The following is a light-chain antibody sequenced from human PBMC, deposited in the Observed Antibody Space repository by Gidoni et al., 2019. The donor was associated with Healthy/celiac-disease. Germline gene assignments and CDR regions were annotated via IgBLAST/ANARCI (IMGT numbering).Light chain of an antibody. J-gene: IGLJ2*01. Sequence: SSDLTQDPAVSVALGQTVRITCQGDSLRSYYASWYQQKPGQAPVLVIYGKNNRPSGIPDRLSGASSGNTASLTITGAQAEDEADYYCNSRDSSGNHVVFGGGTKLTVL. CDR2: GKN. V-gene: IGLV3-19*01. CDR3: NSRDSSGNHVV. CDR1: SLRSYY.